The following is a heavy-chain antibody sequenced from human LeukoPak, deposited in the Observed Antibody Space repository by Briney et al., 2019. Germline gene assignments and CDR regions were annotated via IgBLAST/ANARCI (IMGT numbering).Heavy chain of an antibody. J-gene: IGHJ3*02. Sequence: SETLSLTCTVSGGSISSYYWSWIRQPPGKGLDWIGYIYYSGSTNYNPSLKSRVTISVDTSKNQFSLKLSSVTAADTAVYYCARDGGYCSSTSCYGIWGQGTMVTVSS. CDR3: ARDGGYCSSTSCYGI. V-gene: IGHV4-59*01. CDR1: GGSISSYY. D-gene: IGHD2-2*01. CDR2: IYYSGST.